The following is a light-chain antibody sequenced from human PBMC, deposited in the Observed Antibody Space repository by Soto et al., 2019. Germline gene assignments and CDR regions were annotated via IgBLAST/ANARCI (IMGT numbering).Light chain of an antibody. V-gene: IGKV1-9*01. CDR3: QQYNSYSPT. CDR2: GAS. J-gene: IGKJ1*01. CDR1: QGTSSY. Sequence: DIQLTQSPSFLSASVGDRVTITCRASQGTSSYLAWFQQKPGRAPKLLIYGASTLQSGVPARFSGSGSGTDFTLTISSLQPDDFATYYCQQYNSYSPTFGQGTKVDIK.